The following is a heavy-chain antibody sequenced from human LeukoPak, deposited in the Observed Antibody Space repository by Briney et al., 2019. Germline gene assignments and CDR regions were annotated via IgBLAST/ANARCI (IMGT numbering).Heavy chain of an antibody. CDR1: GFTFSSYR. V-gene: IGHV3-74*01. J-gene: IGHJ4*02. CDR3: ARADYYCSSTSCGFDY. Sequence: GSLRLSCAASGFTFSSYRMHWVRQAPGKGLGWVSRINRDGSSKSYADSVKGRFTISRDNAKNTLYLQMNSLRAEDTAVYYCARADYYCSSTSCGFDYWGQGTLVTVSS. CDR2: INRDGSSK. D-gene: IGHD2-2*01.